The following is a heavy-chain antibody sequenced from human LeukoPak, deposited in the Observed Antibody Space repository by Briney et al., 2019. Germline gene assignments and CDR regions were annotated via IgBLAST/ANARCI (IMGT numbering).Heavy chain of an antibody. Sequence: ASVKVSCKASGYTFTSYGISWVQQAPGQGLEWMGWISAYNSNTNYAQKLQGRVTMTTDTSTSTAYMELRSLRSDYTAVYYCARVDYRETLTEGDWFDPWGQGTLVTVSS. CDR3: ARVDYRETLTEGDWFDP. V-gene: IGHV1-18*01. J-gene: IGHJ5*02. D-gene: IGHD3-16*02. CDR2: ISAYNSNT. CDR1: GYTFTSYG.